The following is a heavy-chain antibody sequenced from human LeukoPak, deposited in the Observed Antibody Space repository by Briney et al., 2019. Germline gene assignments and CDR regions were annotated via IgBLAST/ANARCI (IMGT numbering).Heavy chain of an antibody. Sequence: SVKVSCKASGGTFSSYAISWVRQAPGQGLEWMGGITPIFGTANYAQKFQGRVTITADESTSTAYMELSSLRSEDTAVYYCARGFGGSSSDWYFDLWGRGTLVTVSS. CDR2: ITPIFGTA. D-gene: IGHD6-6*01. V-gene: IGHV1-69*13. CDR1: GGTFSSYA. CDR3: ARGFGGSSSDWYFDL. J-gene: IGHJ2*01.